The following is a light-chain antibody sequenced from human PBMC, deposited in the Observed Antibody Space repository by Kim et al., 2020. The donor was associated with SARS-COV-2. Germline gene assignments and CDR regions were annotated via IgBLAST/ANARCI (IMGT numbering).Light chain of an antibody. V-gene: IGKV3-11*01. CDR2: DAS. CDR1: QSVSSH. J-gene: IGKJ4*01. Sequence: EIVLTQSPPTLSLSPGERATLSCRASQSVSSHLAWYQQKPGQAPRLLIYDASNRATGIPARFSGSGSGTDFTLTISSLEPEDFAVYYCQQRSNWPPLTFGGGTKLEI. CDR3: QQRSNWPPLT.